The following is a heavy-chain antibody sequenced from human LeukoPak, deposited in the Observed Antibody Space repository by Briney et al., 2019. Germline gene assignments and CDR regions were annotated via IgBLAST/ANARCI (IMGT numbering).Heavy chain of an antibody. V-gene: IGHV1-18*01. J-gene: IGHJ6*03. Sequence: GASVKVSCKASGYTFTSYGISWVRQAPGQGLEWMGWISAYNGNTNYAQKLQGRVTMTTDTSTSTAYMELRSLRSDDTAVYYCASGLRYFDWLRETGEVYYYYYMDVWGKGTTVTVSS. CDR1: GYTFTSYG. CDR2: ISAYNGNT. CDR3: ASGLRYFDWLRETGEVYYYYYMDV. D-gene: IGHD3-9*01.